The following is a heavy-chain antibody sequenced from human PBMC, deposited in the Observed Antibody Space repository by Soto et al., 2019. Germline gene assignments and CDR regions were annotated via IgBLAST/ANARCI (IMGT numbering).Heavy chain of an antibody. CDR1: VYTFTSYD. J-gene: IGHJ5*02. V-gene: IGHV1-8*01. CDR3: AIGRIIVAGGFDP. CDR2: MNPSTGNT. Sequence: QVQLVQTGAEVRKPGASVKVSCKASVYTFTSYDIIWVRQATGQGLEWIGWMNPSTGNTDSAEKFQGRLTMTRNTSIRAVYMELSNMSFEYTAVYYCAIGRIIVAGGFDPWGQGTLVTVSS. D-gene: IGHD6-19*01.